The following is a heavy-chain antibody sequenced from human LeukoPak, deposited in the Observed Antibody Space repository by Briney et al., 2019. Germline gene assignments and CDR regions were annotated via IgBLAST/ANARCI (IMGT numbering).Heavy chain of an antibody. CDR2: INWNGLSR. Sequence: GESLRLSCAASGFTLEDYAMTWVRHAPGKGLEWVSGINWNGLSRGYADSVKGRFTISRDNAKSSLYLQMNNLRVDDTAFYYCARAYKTKTFYDFWSGYYDPWGQGILVTVSS. CDR1: GFTLEDYA. CDR3: ARAYKTKTFYDFWSGYYDP. V-gene: IGHV3-20*04. D-gene: IGHD3-3*01. J-gene: IGHJ5*02.